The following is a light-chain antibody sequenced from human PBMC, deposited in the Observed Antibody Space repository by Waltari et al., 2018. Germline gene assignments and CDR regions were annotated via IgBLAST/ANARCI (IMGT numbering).Light chain of an antibody. CDR2: SNN. CDR1: SPNIGSNT. Sequence: QSVLTQPPSASGPPGQRVTISCSGSSPNIGSNTVTCYPQPPGTAPKLLIYSNNQRPSGVPDRFSGSKSGTSASLAISGLQSEDEADYYCAAWDDSLNGFYVFGTGTKVTVL. J-gene: IGLJ1*01. CDR3: AAWDDSLNGFYV. V-gene: IGLV1-44*01.